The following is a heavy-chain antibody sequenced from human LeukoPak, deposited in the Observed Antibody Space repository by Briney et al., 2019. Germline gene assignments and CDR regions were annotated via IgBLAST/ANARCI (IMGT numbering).Heavy chain of an antibody. Sequence: GGSLRLSCAASGFSFGDHWMSWVRQAPGKGPEWVGRIKSNAAGATTDYAAPVKGRFTISRDDSRHTLDLQMNSLKTEDTAVYYCTMIQGWGSGSYYVDYWGQGTLVTVSS. J-gene: IGHJ4*02. CDR2: IKSNAAGATT. CDR3: TMIQGWGSGSYYVDY. V-gene: IGHV3-15*01. CDR1: GFSFGDHW. D-gene: IGHD3-10*01.